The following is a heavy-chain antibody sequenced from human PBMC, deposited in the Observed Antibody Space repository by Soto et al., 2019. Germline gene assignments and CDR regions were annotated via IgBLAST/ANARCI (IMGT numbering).Heavy chain of an antibody. CDR3: ARGITGTISWFDP. D-gene: IGHD1-7*01. CDR1: GYTFTSYA. V-gene: IGHV1-3*01. J-gene: IGHJ5*02. CDR2: INAGNGNT. Sequence: ASVKVSCKASGYTFTSYAMHWVRQAPGQRLEWMGWINAGNGNTKYSQKFQGRVTITRDTSASTAYMELSSLRSEDTAVYYCARGITGTISWFDPWGQGTMVTVYS.